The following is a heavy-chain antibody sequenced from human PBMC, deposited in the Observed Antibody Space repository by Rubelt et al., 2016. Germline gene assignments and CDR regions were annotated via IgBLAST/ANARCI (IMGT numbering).Heavy chain of an antibody. CDR1: GDTFKTYA. J-gene: IGHJ4*02. V-gene: IGHV7-4-1*01. CDR3: ASGCSSTSCRTDY. Sequence: QGHLVQSGAEVKKPGSSVRVSCKASGDTFKTYAISWVRQAPGQGLEWMGWNNTNRGNPAYSQGFTGRFVFSLGTSVSTAYLQICSLKAEDTAVYYCASGCSSTSCRTDYWGQGTLVTVSS. D-gene: IGHD2-2*01. CDR2: NNTNRGNP.